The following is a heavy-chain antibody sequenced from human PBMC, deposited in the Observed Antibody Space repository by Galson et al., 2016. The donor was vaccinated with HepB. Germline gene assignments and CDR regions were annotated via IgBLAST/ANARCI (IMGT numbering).Heavy chain of an antibody. CDR1: GASVSSNTYW. D-gene: IGHD3-22*01. Sequence: LSLTCTVSGASVSSNTYWWGWIRQPPGKGLQWIGNIYYSGSTYYNPSLKSRVTIFVDTSKNQFSLKLSSVTAADTAVYYWARTYYSDSRYYFDYWGPGTLVTVSS. CDR3: ARTYYSDSRYYFDY. CDR2: IYYSGST. V-gene: IGHV4-39*01. J-gene: IGHJ4*02.